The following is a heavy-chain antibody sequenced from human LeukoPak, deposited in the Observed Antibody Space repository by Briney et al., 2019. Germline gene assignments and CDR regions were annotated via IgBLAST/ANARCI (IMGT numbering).Heavy chain of an antibody. D-gene: IGHD2-15*01. CDR2: IASNNDYR. Sequence: GGSLRLSCAASGFTFSDYYMSWIRQAPGKGLEWVSSIASNNDYRYSADSLRGRFTISRDNAKNSLFLQMNSLRPEDTAVYYCARKSLVVGTNAFDIWGQGTMVTVSS. V-gene: IGHV3-11*06. CDR1: GFTFSDYY. CDR3: ARKSLVVGTNAFDI. J-gene: IGHJ3*02.